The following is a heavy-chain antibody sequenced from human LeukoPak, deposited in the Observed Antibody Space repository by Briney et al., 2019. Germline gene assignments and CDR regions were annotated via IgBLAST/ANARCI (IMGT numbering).Heavy chain of an antibody. CDR3: ATADGSGSYYAH. D-gene: IGHD3-10*01. Sequence: ASVKDSCKVSGNTHRELSMHSVRQAPAKGLEWMGGFDPEDGPEDGQMIYAQKFQGRVTMTEDTSTDTAHMEVSSLRSEDSAVYYCATADGSGSYYAHWGQGTLVTVSS. V-gene: IGHV1-24*01. CDR1: GNTHRELS. J-gene: IGHJ4*02. CDR2: FDPEDGPEDGQM.